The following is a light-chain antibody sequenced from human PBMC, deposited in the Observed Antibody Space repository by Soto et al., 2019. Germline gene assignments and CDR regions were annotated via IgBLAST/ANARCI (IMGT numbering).Light chain of an antibody. CDR1: QTVSNNY. CDR2: GAS. J-gene: IGKJ5*01. V-gene: IGKV3-20*01. CDR3: QQYAGPPTT. Sequence: EIVLAQSPGTLSVSRGDRATRCCRASQTVSNNYLAWCQQKPGQAPRVIMYGASRRATGIPDRFSGGGSGTDFTLTISRLEPEDFAVYFCQQYAGPPTTFGQGTRLEIK.